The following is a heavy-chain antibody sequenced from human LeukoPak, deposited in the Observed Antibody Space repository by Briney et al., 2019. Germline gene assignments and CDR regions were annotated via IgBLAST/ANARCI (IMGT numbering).Heavy chain of an antibody. J-gene: IGHJ6*03. CDR3: ASPQAYYYDSSGTPSPYYSIDV. CDR1: VCTFSIYA. CDR2: IIPIFGTA. D-gene: IGHD3-22*01. Sequence: SVKVSCTSSVCTFSIYAINWVRQSPGQGPEWVGGIIPIFGTANYAQKFQGRVTITTDESTSTAYMELSSLRSEATAVYYCASPQAYYYDSSGTPSPYYSIDVWGKGTTVTVSS. V-gene: IGHV1-69*05.